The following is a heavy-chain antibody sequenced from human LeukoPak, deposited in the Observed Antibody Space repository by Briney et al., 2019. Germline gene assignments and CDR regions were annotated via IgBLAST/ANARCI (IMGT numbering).Heavy chain of an antibody. CDR3: ARIQAVGVPVAIDAYYSYGMDV. D-gene: IGHD2-2*02. CDR2: FIPMVGVA. CDR1: GGSFSRNA. J-gene: IGHJ6*02. Sequence: SVKVSCKASGGSFSRNAISSVRQAPGQGLEWMGRFIPMVGVATYAQKFQGRVTITEDRSTSTAYMELSSLTSEDTAVYYCARIQAVGVPVAIDAYYSYGMDVWGQGTAVSVSS. V-gene: IGHV1-69*04.